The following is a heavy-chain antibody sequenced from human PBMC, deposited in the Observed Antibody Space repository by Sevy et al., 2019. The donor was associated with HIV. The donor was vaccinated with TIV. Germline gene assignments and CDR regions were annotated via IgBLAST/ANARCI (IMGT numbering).Heavy chain of an antibody. J-gene: IGHJ4*02. V-gene: IGHV2-5*02. D-gene: IGHD5-12*01. CDR3: ARRYSDYDYAFDY. Sequence: SGPTLVKPTQTLTLTCTFSGFSLTAHGVGVGYIRQPPGKALEWLPVIYWDDDKRYSPSLKNSLTITQDTSKNQVVLTLASTDPVDTATYYCARRYSDYDYAFDYWGQGTLVTVSS. CDR1: GFSLTAHGVG. CDR2: IYWDDDK.